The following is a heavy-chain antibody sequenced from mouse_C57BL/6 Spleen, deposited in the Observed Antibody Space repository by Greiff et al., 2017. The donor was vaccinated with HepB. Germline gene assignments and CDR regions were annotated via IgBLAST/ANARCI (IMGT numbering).Heavy chain of an antibody. CDR2: ISYDGSN. V-gene: IGHV3-6*01. CDR1: GYSITSGYY. Sequence: VQLQQSGPGLVKPSQSLSLTCSVTGYSITSGYYWNWIRQFPGNKLEWMGYISYDGSNNYNPSLKNRISITRDTSKNQFFLKLNSVTTEDTATYYCARDTITTVVSTDYAMDYWGQGTSVTVSS. J-gene: IGHJ4*01. CDR3: ARDTITTVVSTDYAMDY. D-gene: IGHD1-1*01.